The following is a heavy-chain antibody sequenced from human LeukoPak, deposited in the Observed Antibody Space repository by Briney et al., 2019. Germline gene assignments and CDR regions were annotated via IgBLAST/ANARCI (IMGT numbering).Heavy chain of an antibody. CDR1: GCTFSNYG. D-gene: IGHD3-22*01. J-gene: IGHJ5*02. CDR2: MNPNSGNA. V-gene: IGHV1-8*03. Sequence: APAKVSCKASGCTFSNYGISWVRQATGQGLEWMGWMNPNSGNAGYAQKFQGRVTITRNTSISTAYMELSSLRSEDTAVYYCAREGYSPRITMRGWFDPWGQGTLVTVSS. CDR3: AREGYSPRITMRGWFDP.